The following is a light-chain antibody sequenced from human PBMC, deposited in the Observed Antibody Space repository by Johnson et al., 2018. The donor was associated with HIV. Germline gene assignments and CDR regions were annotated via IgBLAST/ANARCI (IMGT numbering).Light chain of an antibody. CDR3: GTWDSSLSAYV. Sequence: QSVLTQPPSVSAAPGQKVTISRSGNNSNFGNYYLSWYQHLPGTAPKLLIYDNHKRPSGIPDRFSGSKSGTSATLAITGLQAGDEADYYCGTWDSSLSAYVFGTGTKVTVL. CDR2: DNH. CDR1: NSNFGNYY. J-gene: IGLJ1*01. V-gene: IGLV1-51*01.